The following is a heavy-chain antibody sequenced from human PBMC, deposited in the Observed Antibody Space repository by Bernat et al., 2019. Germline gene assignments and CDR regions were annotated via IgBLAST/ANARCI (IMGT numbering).Heavy chain of an antibody. V-gene: IGHV2-5*02. CDR2: IYWDDDK. CDR1: GFSLSTSGVG. J-gene: IGHJ4*02. Sequence: QITLKESGPTLVKPTQTLTLTCTFSGFSLSTSGVGVGWIRQPPGKALEWLALIYWDDDKRYSPSLKSRLTITKDTSKNQVVLTMTNMDPVDTATYYCAHSGIDCSSTSCYAIWFDYWGQGTLVTVSS. CDR3: AHSGIDCSSTSCYAIWFDY. D-gene: IGHD2-2*01.